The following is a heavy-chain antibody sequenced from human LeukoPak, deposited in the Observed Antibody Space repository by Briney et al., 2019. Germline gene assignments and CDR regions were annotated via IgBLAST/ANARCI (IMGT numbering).Heavy chain of an antibody. Sequence: SETLSLTCTVSGASIKNYYWSWIRQPAGKGLEWIGRIYTSGSTNYNPSLKSRVTMSVDTSKNQFSLKLSSVTAADTAVYYCARDREAAAGYYYYGMDVWGQGTTVTVSS. CDR1: GASIKNYY. D-gene: IGHD6-13*01. J-gene: IGHJ6*02. V-gene: IGHV4-4*07. CDR3: ARDREAAAGYYYYGMDV. CDR2: IYTSGST.